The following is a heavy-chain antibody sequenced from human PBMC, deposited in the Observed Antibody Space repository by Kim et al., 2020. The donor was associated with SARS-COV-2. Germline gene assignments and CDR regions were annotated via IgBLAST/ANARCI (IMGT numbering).Heavy chain of an antibody. CDR3: TTLLSYDSSGLPAYGLDV. CDR2: IKSKTDGGTT. D-gene: IGHD3-22*01. CDR1: GFTFSNAW. J-gene: IGHJ6*02. Sequence: GGSLRLSCAASGFTFSNAWMSWVRQAPGKGLEWVGHIKSKTDGGTTDYAAPVKGRFTISRDDSKNTLYLQMNSLKTEDTAVYYCTTLLSYDSSGLPAYGLDVWGQGTTVTVSS. V-gene: IGHV3-15*01.